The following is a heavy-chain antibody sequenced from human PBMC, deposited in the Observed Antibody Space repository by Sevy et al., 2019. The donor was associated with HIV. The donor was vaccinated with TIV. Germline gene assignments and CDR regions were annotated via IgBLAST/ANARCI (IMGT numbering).Heavy chain of an antibody. CDR2: ISWDGGIT. CDR3: ASFPTPYGGYPYYFDY. V-gene: IGHV3-43*01. D-gene: IGHD5-12*01. Sequence: GGSLRLSCAGSGITFDDSTMHWVRQAPGKGLEWVSVISWDGGITYYADSVKGRFTISRDNNENSLYLQMNSLRAEDTAVYYCASFPTPYGGYPYYFDYWGQGTLVTVSS. J-gene: IGHJ4*02. CDR1: GITFDDST.